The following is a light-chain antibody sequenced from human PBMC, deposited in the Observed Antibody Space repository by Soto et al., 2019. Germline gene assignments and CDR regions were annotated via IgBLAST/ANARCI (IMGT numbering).Light chain of an antibody. CDR1: QGVFTY. V-gene: IGKV1-16*02. J-gene: IGKJ2*01. CDR3: QQYNAYPHT. Sequence: DVQMTQSPASVSVSIGDRVTITCRASQGVFTYVAWFQHKPGKAPRSLIYGASTFHSGVPSKFSGSGSGTDFTLTINSLQPEDVATYCCQQYNAYPHTFGQGTKLDIK. CDR2: GAS.